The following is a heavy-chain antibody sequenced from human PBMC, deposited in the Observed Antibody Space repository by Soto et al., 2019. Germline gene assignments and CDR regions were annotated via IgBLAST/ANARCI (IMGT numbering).Heavy chain of an antibody. V-gene: IGHV1-18*01. J-gene: IGHJ4*02. CDR2: ISAYNGNT. Sequence: QVQLVQSGAEGKKPGASVKASCKASGYTFTNYAISWVRQAPGQGLECMGWISAYNGNTNYAQKLQRRATMTTDTSTSTAYMELSSLRPDDTAVYSCARDSPPVDYWGQGTLVTVSS. CDR3: ARDSPPVDY. CDR1: GYTFTNYA.